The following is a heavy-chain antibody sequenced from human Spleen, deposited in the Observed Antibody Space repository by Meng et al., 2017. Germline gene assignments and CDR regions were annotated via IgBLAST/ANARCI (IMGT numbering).Heavy chain of an antibody. D-gene: IGHD4-11*01. CDR3: ARGPTTVAHDFDY. CDR1: GGSFSDYY. Sequence: QQKQWGAVLLKPSESLSLTSVVSGGSFSDYYWSWTHQPPGKGLEWIGEINHRGNTNYNSFLERRVTISVDTSQNSLSLKLSSVTAADSAVYYCARGPTTVAHDFDYWGQGTLVTVSS. J-gene: IGHJ4*02. V-gene: IGHV4-34*01. CDR2: INHRGNT.